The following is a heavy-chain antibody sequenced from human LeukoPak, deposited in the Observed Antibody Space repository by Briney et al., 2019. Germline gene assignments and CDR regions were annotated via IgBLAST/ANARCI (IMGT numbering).Heavy chain of an antibody. CDR3: ARDLVAAAGFDY. J-gene: IGHJ4*02. CDR2: IIPIFGTA. CDR1: GGTFSSYA. V-gene: IGHV1-69*01. Sequence: SVKVPCKASGGTFSSYAISWVRQAPGRGLEWMGGIIPIFGTANYAQKFQGRVTITADESTSTAYMELSSLRSEDTAVYYCARDLVAAAGFDYWGQGTLVTVSS. D-gene: IGHD6-13*01.